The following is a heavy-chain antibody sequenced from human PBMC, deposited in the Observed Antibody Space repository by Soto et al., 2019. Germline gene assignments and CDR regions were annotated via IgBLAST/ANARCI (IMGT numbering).Heavy chain of an antibody. V-gene: IGHV4-31*03. J-gene: IGHJ4*02. D-gene: IGHD2-15*01. Sequence: QVQLQESGPGLVKPSQTLSLTCTVSGDSINSGAFFWSWIRQHTGQGLEWIGYLYYSGATYYNPSLMSRLSMSLDTSTNQFSLNLNSVTAADTALYYCARDSGYCSAGSCYAGNFDSWGQGTLVTVYS. CDR3: ARDSGYCSAGSCYAGNFDS. CDR1: GDSINSGAFF. CDR2: LYYSGAT.